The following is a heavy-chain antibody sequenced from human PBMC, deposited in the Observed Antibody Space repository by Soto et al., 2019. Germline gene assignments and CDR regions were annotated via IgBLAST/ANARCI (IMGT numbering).Heavy chain of an antibody. J-gene: IGHJ4*02. CDR1: GGSISGSYYY. V-gene: IGHV4-39*01. D-gene: IGHD1-20*01. CDR2: VFYTGFT. CDR3: ASSQKGYNWNYFDH. Sequence: SETLSLTCAVSGGSISGSYYYWGWLRQSPGRGPEWIGSVFYTGFTSYNPSLESRVSVSVDTSKNQFSLKVSAVTAADTAVYSCASSQKGYNWNYFDHWGQGALVTVSS.